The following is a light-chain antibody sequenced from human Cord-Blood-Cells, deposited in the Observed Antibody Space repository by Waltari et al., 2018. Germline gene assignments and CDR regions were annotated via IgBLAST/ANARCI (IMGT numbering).Light chain of an antibody. V-gene: IGKV1-39*01. J-gene: IGKJ2*03. CDR2: AAS. CDR1: QSISSY. Sequence: DIQMTQSPSSLSASVGDRVTITCRASQSISSYLNWYQQKPWKAPKLLIYAASSLQSGVPSTFSGSGSGTDFTLTISSLQPEDFATYYCQQSYSTPHSFGQGTKLEIK. CDR3: QQSYSTPHS.